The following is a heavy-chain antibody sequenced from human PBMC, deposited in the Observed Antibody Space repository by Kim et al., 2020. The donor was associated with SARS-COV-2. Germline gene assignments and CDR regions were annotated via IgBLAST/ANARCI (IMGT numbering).Heavy chain of an antibody. J-gene: IGHJ4*02. CDR2: IYSGGST. CDR3: ARVSSPDTAMVTGVDY. D-gene: IGHD5-18*01. Sequence: GGSLRLSCAASGFTVSSNYMSWVRQAPGKGLEWVSVIYSGGSTYYADSVKGRFTISRDNSKNTLYLQMNSLRAEDTAVYYCARVSSPDTAMVTGVDYWGQGTLVTVSS. V-gene: IGHV3-66*01. CDR1: GFTVSSNY.